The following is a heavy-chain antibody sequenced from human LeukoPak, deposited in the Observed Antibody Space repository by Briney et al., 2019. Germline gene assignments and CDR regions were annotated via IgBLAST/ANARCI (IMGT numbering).Heavy chain of an antibody. CDR1: GYTITGYF. CDR2: INPNTGGT. D-gene: IGHD3-9*01. Sequence: ASVRVSSKPAGYTITGYFMHGVRQARGEGVDWMGWINPNTGGTKYAQKFQGRVTMTRDTSIGTAYMELSTVTSDDPAVYFCARVHATGYFSLDLGYWGQGTLVTVSS. CDR3: ARVHATGYFSLDLGY. J-gene: IGHJ4*02. V-gene: IGHV1-2*02.